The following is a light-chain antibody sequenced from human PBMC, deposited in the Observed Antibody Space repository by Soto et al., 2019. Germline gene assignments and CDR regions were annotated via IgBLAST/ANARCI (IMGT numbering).Light chain of an antibody. Sequence: DIQMTQSPSSLSASEGDRVTITCRASQGISNYLAWSQQKPGKVPNLLIYAASTLQSGFPSRFSGSGSGTDFTLTISSLQTEDVATYYCQNYKSASFTFGPGTKVDIE. CDR2: AAS. CDR1: QGISNY. CDR3: QNYKSASFT. J-gene: IGKJ3*01. V-gene: IGKV1-27*01.